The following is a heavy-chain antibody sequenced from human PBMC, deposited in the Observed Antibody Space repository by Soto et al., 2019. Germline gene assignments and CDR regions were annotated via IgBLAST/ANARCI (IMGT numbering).Heavy chain of an antibody. CDR1: GGSISSGNYY. CDR3: ARDQGIRRPFDI. CDR2: IYYSGST. D-gene: IGHD3-10*01. J-gene: IGHJ3*02. Sequence: SETLSLTCTLSGGSISSGNYYWSWIRQPPGKGLEWIGYIYYSGSTHYNPSLRSRATISIDTSKNHFSLKLTSVTGADTAVYYCARDQGIRRPFDIWGQGTKVTVSS. V-gene: IGHV4-30-4*01.